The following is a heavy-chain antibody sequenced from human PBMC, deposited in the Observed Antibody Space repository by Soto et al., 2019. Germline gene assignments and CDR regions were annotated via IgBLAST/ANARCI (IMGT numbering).Heavy chain of an antibody. CDR2: IIPILGIA. Sequence: GASVKVSCKASGGTFSSYTISWVRQAPGQGLEWMGRIIPILGIANYAQKFQGRVTITADKSTSTAYMELSSLRSEDTAVYYCARDVAGQHSSDTAFDYWGQGTLVTAPQ. CDR1: GGTFSSYT. CDR3: ARDVAGQHSSDTAFDY. J-gene: IGHJ4*02. D-gene: IGHD6-19*01. V-gene: IGHV1-69*04.